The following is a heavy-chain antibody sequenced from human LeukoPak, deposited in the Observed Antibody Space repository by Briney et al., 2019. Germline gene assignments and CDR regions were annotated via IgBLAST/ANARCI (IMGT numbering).Heavy chain of an antibody. J-gene: IGHJ4*02. V-gene: IGHV4-59*01. CDR1: GGSISSYY. CDR3: ARGRGDY. CDR2: IYYSGST. Sequence: SETLSLTCTVSGGSISSYYWSWIRQPPGKGLEWIGYIYYSGSTNYNPSLKSRVTISVDTSKNQFSLKLSSVAAADTAVYYCARGRGDYWGQGTLVTVSS. D-gene: IGHD3-16*01.